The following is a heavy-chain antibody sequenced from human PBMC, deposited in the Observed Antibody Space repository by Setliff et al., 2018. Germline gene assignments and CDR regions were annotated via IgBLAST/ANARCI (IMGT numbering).Heavy chain of an antibody. D-gene: IGHD3-16*01. CDR1: GASITNINYY. Sequence: SETLSLTCTVSGASITNINYYWGLIRQPPGKGLEWIGSIFYSGRPFYNPSLKSRATISVDTSKNQFSLTLSSVTAADTAVYYCARLPNYVWGSPVDYWGQGTLVTVSS. CDR2: IFYSGRP. CDR3: ARLPNYVWGSPVDY. J-gene: IGHJ4*02. V-gene: IGHV4-39*01.